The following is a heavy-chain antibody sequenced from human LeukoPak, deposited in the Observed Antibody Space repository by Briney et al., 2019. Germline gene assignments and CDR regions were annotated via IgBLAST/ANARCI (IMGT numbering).Heavy chain of an antibody. CDR2: INSYGRST. V-gene: IGHV3-74*01. CDR3: ANPPHDYGDYNPSYYYGMDV. CDR1: GFTFSSYW. D-gene: IGHD4-17*01. J-gene: IGHJ6*02. Sequence: GGSLRLSCAASGFTFSSYWMHWVRQAPGKGLVWVARINSYGRSTIYAASVKGRFTISRDNAKNKLYLQMNSLRAEDTAVYYCANPPHDYGDYNPSYYYGMDVWGQGTTVTASS.